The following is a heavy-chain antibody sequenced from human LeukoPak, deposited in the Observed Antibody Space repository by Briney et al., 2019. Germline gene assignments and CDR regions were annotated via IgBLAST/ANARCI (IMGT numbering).Heavy chain of an antibody. CDR1: GYTFSNYN. Sequence: ASVKVSCKASGYTFSNYNIHWLRQAPGQGLEWMGIVNPSGDSTNYAQNFQGRVTMTGDTSTSTAYMELRSLRSDDTAVYYCARDLRITVSDAEKMNSGYWGQGTLVTVSS. CDR3: ARDLRITVSDAEKMNSGY. V-gene: IGHV1-46*01. CDR2: VNPSGDST. J-gene: IGHJ4*02. D-gene: IGHD6-19*01.